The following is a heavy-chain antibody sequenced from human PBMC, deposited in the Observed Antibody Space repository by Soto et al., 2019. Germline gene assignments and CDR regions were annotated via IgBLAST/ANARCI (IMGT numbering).Heavy chain of an antibody. D-gene: IGHD6-13*01. J-gene: IGHJ6*02. CDR3: AKDRLAAVHPAPTYYYYGMDV. V-gene: IGHV3-43*01. CDR2: ISWDGGST. Sequence: PGGSLRLSCAASGFTFDDYTMHWVRQAPGKGLEWVSLISWDGGSTYYADSVKGRFTISRDNSKNSLYLQMNSLRTEDTALYYCAKDRLAAVHPAPTYYYYGMDVWGQGTTVTVSS. CDR1: GFTFDDYT.